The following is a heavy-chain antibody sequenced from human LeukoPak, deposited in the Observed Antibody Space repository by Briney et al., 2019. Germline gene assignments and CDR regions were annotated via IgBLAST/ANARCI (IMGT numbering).Heavy chain of an antibody. D-gene: IGHD6-13*01. J-gene: IGHJ6*03. CDR2: INPSGGPT. Sequence: ASVKVSCKASGYTFSNYYIHWVRQAPGQGLEWMGVINPSGGPTNYAPKFQGRVTMTRDMSTSIVYMELSSPRSEDTAVYYCARDAEQRISSKGIYSYYYIDVWGKGTTVTVSS. CDR3: ARDAEQRISSKGIYSYYYIDV. CDR1: GYTFSNYY. V-gene: IGHV1-46*01.